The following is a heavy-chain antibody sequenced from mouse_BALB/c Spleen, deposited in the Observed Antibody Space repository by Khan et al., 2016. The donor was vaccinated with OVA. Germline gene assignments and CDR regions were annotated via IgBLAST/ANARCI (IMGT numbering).Heavy chain of an antibody. CDR2: IYPGTGST. CDR3: ARDYGSNYYFDY. J-gene: IGHJ2*01. V-gene: IGHV1S132*01. D-gene: IGHD1-1*01. Sequence: QVRLQQSGAELVRPGASVKLSCKTSGYIFTSYWIHWVKQRSGQGLEWIARIYPGTGSTYSNEKFKGKATLTADKSSSTAYMQLSSLKSEDSAVYFGARDYGSNYYFDYWGQGTTLTVSS. CDR1: GYIFTSYW.